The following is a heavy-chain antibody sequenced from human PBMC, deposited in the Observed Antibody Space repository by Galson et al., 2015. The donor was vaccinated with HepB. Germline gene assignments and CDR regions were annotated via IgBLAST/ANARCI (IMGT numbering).Heavy chain of an antibody. CDR2: ISYDGSNK. Sequence: SLRLSCAASGFTFSSYGMHWVRQAPGKGLEWVAVISYDGSNKYYADSVKGRFTISRDNSKNTLYLQMNSLRAEDTAVYYCAKDWGPTYYDVSYYFDYWGQGTLVTVSS. CDR3: AKDWGPTYYDVSYYFDY. D-gene: IGHD3-3*01. J-gene: IGHJ4*02. CDR1: GFTFSSYG. V-gene: IGHV3-30*18.